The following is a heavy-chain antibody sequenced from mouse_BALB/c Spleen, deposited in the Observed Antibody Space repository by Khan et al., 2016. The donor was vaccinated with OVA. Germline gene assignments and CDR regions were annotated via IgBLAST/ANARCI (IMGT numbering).Heavy chain of an antibody. D-gene: IGHD2-13*01. CDR2: IWAGGST. V-gene: IGHV2-9*02. Sequence: QVQLKESGPGLVAPSQSLSITCTVSGFSLTSYAVHWVRQPPGKGLEWLGVIWAGGSTNYYSALMSSMSISKENSKSQVFFKMNRLQMDDTAMYYCARNFDDSVEYFDVWGAGTTVTVSS. CDR3: ARNFDDSVEYFDV. J-gene: IGHJ1*01. CDR1: GFSLTSYA.